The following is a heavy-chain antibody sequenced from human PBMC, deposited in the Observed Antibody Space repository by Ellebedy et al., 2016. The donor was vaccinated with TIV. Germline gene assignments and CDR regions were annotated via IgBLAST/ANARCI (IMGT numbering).Heavy chain of an antibody. J-gene: IGHJ6*02. V-gene: IGHV4-59*01. CDR1: GGSISSYY. D-gene: IGHD3-16*02. Sequence: SETLSLTXTVSGGSISSYYWSWIRQPPGKGLEWIGYIYYSGSTNYNPSLKSRVTISVDTSKNQFSLKLSSVTAADTAVYYCAREMGELSLYHDYYYGMDVWGQGTTVTVSS. CDR3: AREMGELSLYHDYYYGMDV. CDR2: IYYSGST.